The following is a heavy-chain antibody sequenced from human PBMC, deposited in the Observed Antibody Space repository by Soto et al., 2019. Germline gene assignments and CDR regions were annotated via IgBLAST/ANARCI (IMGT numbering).Heavy chain of an antibody. J-gene: IGHJ4*02. CDR2: INPNSGGT. V-gene: IGHV1-2*02. CDR1: GYTFTGYY. D-gene: IGHD3-3*01. CDR3: VRVAITIFGVVTDFDY. Sequence: ASVKVSCKASGYTFTGYYMHWVRQAPGQGLEWMGWINPNSGGTNYAQKFQGRVTMTRDTSISTAYMELSRLRSDDTAVYYCVRVAITIFGVVTDFDYWGQGTLVTVSS.